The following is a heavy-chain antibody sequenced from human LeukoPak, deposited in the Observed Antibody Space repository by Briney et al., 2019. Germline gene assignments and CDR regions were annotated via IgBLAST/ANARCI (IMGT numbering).Heavy chain of an antibody. J-gene: IGHJ4*02. CDR1: GGSISSSSYY. V-gene: IGHV4-39*01. CDR3: ARQGYDSSGSIYFFDY. D-gene: IGHD3-22*01. CDR2: IYYSGTT. Sequence: SETLSLTCTVSGGSISSSSYYWGWIRPPPGKGLEWIAGIYYSGTTFYNAPLKSRVTISVDTSKNHFSLRLSSVTAADTAVYYCARQGYDSSGSIYFFDYWGQGTLVTVSS.